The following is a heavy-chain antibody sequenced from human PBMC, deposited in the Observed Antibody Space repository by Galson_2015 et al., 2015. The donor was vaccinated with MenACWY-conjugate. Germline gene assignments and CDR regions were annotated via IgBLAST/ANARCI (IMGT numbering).Heavy chain of an antibody. V-gene: IGHV3-7*03. CDR1: GFSFSYYW. D-gene: IGHD6-6*01. J-gene: IGHJ2*01. Sequence: SLRLSCAASGFSFSYYWMSWVRQAPGKGLEWVADIKTDGKEKNYVDSVKGRLTISRDNAKNSLYLQMSSLRVEDTAVYYCAKRAYSSSSWYFDLWGRGSLVTVSS. CDR3: AKRAYSSSSWYFDL. CDR2: IKTDGKEK.